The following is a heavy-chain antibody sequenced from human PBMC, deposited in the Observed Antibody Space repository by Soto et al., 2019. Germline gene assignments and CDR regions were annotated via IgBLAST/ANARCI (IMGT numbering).Heavy chain of an antibody. CDR2: IFYSGST. V-gene: IGHV4-59*03. D-gene: IGHD3-16*02. J-gene: IGHJ5*02. Sequence: QVQLQESGPGLVKPSETLSLTCTVSGGSISSYYWSWIRQPPGKGLEWIGFIFYSGSTSYNPSLKSRVTKSIETSGYPFSPKLKSVAPADTAGYYWGGIIGDPVLSFALWGQGTLVAVSS. CDR1: GGSISSYY. CDR3: GGIIGDPVLSFAL.